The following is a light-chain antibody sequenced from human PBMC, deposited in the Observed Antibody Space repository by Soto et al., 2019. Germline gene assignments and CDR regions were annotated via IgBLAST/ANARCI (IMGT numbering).Light chain of an antibody. CDR3: CSHAGTYVV. V-gene: IGLV2-11*01. CDR1: SRDVGGYNY. J-gene: IGLJ2*01. Sequence: QSALTQPRSVSGSPGQSVTISCTGSSRDVGGYNYISWYQQRPGKAPTPMLYDVSKRASGVPDRFSGSKSGNTASLTISGLQAEDEADYYCCSHAGTYVVFGGGTQLTVL. CDR2: DVS.